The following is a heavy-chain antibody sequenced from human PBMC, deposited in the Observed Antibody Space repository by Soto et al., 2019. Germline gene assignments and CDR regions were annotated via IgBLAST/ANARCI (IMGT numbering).Heavy chain of an antibody. V-gene: IGHV5-10-1*01. CDR3: ARLGITGTTYYYYYGMDV. CDR2: IDPSDSYT. CDR1: GYSFTSYW. D-gene: IGHD1-7*01. Sequence: LGESLKISCKGSGYSFTSYWISWVRQMPGKGLEWMGRIDPSDSYTNYSPSFQGHVTISADKSISTAYLQWSSLKASDTAMYYCARLGITGTTYYYYYGMDVWGQGTTVTVSS. J-gene: IGHJ6*02.